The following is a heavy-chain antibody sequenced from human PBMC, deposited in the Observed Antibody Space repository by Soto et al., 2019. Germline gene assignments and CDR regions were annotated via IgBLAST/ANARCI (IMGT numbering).Heavy chain of an antibody. CDR3: ARGEQYSGRIFDY. J-gene: IGHJ4*01. V-gene: IGHV6-1*01. CDR2: TYYRSKWYY. Sequence: SQTLSLTWAITGDSVSSNRAGWSGVSQSPSRGLDWLGRTYYRSKWYYEYAVSVRGRITINPDTSKNQYSLQLNSVTPEDTAVYLCARGEQYSGRIFDYWGQGTLVTVSS. CDR1: GDSVSSNRAG. D-gene: IGHD1-26*01.